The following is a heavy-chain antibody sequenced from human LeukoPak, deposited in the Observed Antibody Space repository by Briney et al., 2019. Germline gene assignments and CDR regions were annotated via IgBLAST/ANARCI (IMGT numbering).Heavy chain of an antibody. Sequence: EASVKVSCKASGYTFTSYAMNWVRQAPGQGLEWMGWINTNTGNPTYAQGFTGRFVFSLDTSVSTAYLQISSLKAEDTAVYYCARVGTMVRGVNNWFDPWGQGTLVTVSS. CDR3: ARVGTMVRGVNNWFDP. J-gene: IGHJ5*02. V-gene: IGHV7-4-1*02. D-gene: IGHD3-10*01. CDR1: GYTFTSYA. CDR2: INTNTGNP.